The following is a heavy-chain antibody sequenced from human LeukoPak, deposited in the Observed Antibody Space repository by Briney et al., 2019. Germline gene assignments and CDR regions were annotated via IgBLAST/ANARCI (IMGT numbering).Heavy chain of an antibody. CDR1: GYSFTSYW. CDR3: ARQVFGSYYGSGSYYNWFDP. CDR2: IYPGDSDT. D-gene: IGHD3-10*01. V-gene: IGHV5-51*01. Sequence: GESLKISCKGSGYSFTSYWIGWVRQMPGKGLEWMGIIYPGDSDTRYSPSFQGQVTISADKSISTAYLQWSSLKASDTAMYYCARQVFGSYYGSGSYYNWFDPWGQGTLVTVSS. J-gene: IGHJ5*02.